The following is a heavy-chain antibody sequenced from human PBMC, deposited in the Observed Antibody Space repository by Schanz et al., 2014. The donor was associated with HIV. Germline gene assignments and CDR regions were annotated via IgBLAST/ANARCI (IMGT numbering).Heavy chain of an antibody. CDR1: GFNFDDYV. V-gene: IGHV3-9*01. CDR2: ISWNSGSI. J-gene: IGHJ6*02. D-gene: IGHD5-18*01. CDR3: AKDLTPYNVHTTLVTPPVGYGMDV. Sequence: EVQLVESGGGLVQPGRSLRLSCTGSGFNFDDYVMYWVRQAPGKGLEWVSGISWNSGSIGYADSVKGRFTISRDNAKNSLYLKMHSLRAEATALYYWAKDLTPYNVHTTLVTPPVGYGMDVWGQGTTVTVSS.